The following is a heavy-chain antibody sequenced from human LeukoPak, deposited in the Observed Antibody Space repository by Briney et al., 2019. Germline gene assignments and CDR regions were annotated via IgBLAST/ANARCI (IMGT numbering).Heavy chain of an antibody. CDR2: IYHSGST. CDR3: ARGNYGSGSYYVVDFDY. J-gene: IGHJ4*02. V-gene: IGHV4-59*01. Sequence: SETLSLTCTVSGGSISSYYWSWIRQPPGKGLEWIGYIYHSGSTSYNPSLKTRVTISIDTSKNHFSLRLTSVTAADTAVYYCARGNYGSGSYYVVDFDYWGQGTLVTVSS. CDR1: GGSISSYY. D-gene: IGHD3-10*01.